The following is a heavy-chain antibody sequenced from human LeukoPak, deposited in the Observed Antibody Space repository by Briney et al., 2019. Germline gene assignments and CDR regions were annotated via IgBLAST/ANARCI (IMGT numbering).Heavy chain of an antibody. D-gene: IGHD3-10*01. J-gene: IGHJ4*02. CDR1: GFTFSSYA. Sequence: GGSLRLSCAASGFTFSSYAMHWVRQAPGKGLEWVAVISYDGSNKYYADSVKGRFTIPRDNSKNTLYLQMNSLRAEDTAVYYCARDYGYYYGSGSYYIPDWGQGTLVTVSS. CDR2: ISYDGSNK. CDR3: ARDYGYYYGSGSYYIPD. V-gene: IGHV3-30-3*01.